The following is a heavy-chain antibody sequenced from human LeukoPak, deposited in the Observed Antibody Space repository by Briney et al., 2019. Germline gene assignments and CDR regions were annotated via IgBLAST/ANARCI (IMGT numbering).Heavy chain of an antibody. Sequence: PGGSLRPSCTASGFTFGDYAMSWVRQAPGKGLEWVGFIRSKAYGGTTEYAASVKGRFTISRDDSKSIAYLQMNSLKTEDTAVYYCTRESYCSGGSCYMYWGQGALVTVSS. V-gene: IGHV3-49*04. CDR1: GFTFGDYA. J-gene: IGHJ4*02. CDR2: IRSKAYGGTT. CDR3: TRESYCSGGSCYMY. D-gene: IGHD2-15*01.